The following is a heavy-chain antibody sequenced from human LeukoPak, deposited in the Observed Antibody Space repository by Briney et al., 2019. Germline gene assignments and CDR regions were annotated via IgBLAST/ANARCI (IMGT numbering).Heavy chain of an antibody. Sequence: SETLSLTCSVSGDSISTYHWNWIRKPPGNGLEWIGYMQSTGNSNYNPSLKNRVNIFVDMSKNQFVLNLRSVTAADTAVCYCARDKRHSYGRYFDPWGQGMLVTVSS. CDR1: GDSISTYH. V-gene: IGHV4-59*01. CDR2: MQSTGNS. CDR3: ARDKRHSYGRYFDP. J-gene: IGHJ4*02. D-gene: IGHD5-18*01.